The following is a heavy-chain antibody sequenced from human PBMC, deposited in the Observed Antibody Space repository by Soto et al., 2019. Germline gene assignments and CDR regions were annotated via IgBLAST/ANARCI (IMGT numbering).Heavy chain of an antibody. CDR3: ARRRYCSSTSCLYYYYYGMYV. CDR1: GGTFSSYT. Sequence: QVQLVHSGAEVKKPGSSVKVSCKASGGTFSSYTISWVRQAPGQGLEWMGRIIPILGIANYAQKFQGRVTITADKSTSTAYMELSSLRSEETAVYYCARRRYCSSTSCLYYYYYGMYVWGQGTTVTVSS. J-gene: IGHJ6*02. V-gene: IGHV1-69*02. D-gene: IGHD2-2*01. CDR2: IIPILGIA.